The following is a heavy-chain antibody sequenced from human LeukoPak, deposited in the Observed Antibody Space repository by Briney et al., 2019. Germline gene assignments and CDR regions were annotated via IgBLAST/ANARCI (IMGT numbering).Heavy chain of an antibody. J-gene: IGHJ3*01. V-gene: IGHV3-48*02. CDR2: IRSDSSTK. D-gene: IGHD6-13*01. CDR3: ARDYSRWHGDFDV. CDR1: GFSISNYG. Sequence: GGSLRLSCAGSGFSISNYGMNWVRQAPGKGLEWLSYIRSDSSTKYYADSVEGRFTISRDNAQNSLYLQMNSLRDEDSGAYFCARDYSRWHGDFDVWGQGTMVTVSS.